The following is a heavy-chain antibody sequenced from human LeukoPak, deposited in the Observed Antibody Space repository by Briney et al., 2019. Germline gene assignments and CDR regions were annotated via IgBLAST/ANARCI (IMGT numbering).Heavy chain of an antibody. CDR2: INGDESGT. CDR3: TRDIGD. V-gene: IGHV3-74*01. CDR1: GFTFSSHW. D-gene: IGHD3-16*01. J-gene: IGHJ4*02. Sequence: GGSLRLSCAASGFTFSSHWMHWVRQAPGKGLVWVSRINGDESGTSYADSVEGRFTISRDNAKNTLYLQMNSLKAEDTAVYYCTRDIGDWGQGTLVTVSS.